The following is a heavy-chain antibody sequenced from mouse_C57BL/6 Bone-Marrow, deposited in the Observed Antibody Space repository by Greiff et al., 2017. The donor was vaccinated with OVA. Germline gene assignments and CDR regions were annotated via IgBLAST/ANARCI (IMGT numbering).Heavy chain of an antibody. D-gene: IGHD2-4*01. Sequence: QLQQSGAELARPGASVQLSCKASGYTFTSYGISWVKQRTGQGLEWIGEIYPRSGNTYYNEKFKGKATLTAEKSSSKAYMELRSLTSEDSAVYICARSRIYYDYAYAMDYWGQGTSVTVSS. CDR1: GYTFTSYG. J-gene: IGHJ4*01. CDR3: ARSRIYYDYAYAMDY. V-gene: IGHV1-81*01. CDR2: IYPRSGNT.